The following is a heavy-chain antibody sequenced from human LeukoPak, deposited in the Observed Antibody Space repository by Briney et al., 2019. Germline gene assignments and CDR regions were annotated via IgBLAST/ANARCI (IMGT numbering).Heavy chain of an antibody. J-gene: IGHJ2*01. CDR1: GFTFSLHS. CDR3: ATYSYDGGVGGYFDL. Sequence: GGSLRLSCAASGFTFSLHSVNWVRQAPGKGLEWVSFLSSIHGALHYADSVKGRFTVSRDNAKNSVYLQMNSLRGEGTAVYYCATYSYDGGVGGYFDLWGRGTLVTVSS. D-gene: IGHD2-8*02. CDR2: LSSIHGAL. V-gene: IGHV3-48*01.